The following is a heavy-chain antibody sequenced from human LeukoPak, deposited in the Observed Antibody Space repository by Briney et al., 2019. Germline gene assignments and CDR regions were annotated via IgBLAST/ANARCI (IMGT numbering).Heavy chain of an antibody. Sequence: GGSLRLSCAASGFTLSGSSIHWVRQASGKGLEWIGRIRSRANSYATAYAASVAGRFTISRDDSQNTAYLQMNSLKTEDAAVYYCSRYVDTPLDCWGQGALVTVSS. J-gene: IGHJ4*02. CDR3: SRYVDTPLDC. CDR1: GFTLSGSS. D-gene: IGHD5-18*01. CDR2: IRSRANSYAT. V-gene: IGHV3-73*01.